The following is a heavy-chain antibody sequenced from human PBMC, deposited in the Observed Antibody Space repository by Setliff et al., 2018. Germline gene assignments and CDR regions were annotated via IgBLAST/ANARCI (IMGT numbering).Heavy chain of an antibody. D-gene: IGHD3-10*01. J-gene: IGHJ3*02. V-gene: IGHV4-38-2*01. CDR3: ARRPTGPGAPFDT. CDR2: IYYSGNT. Sequence: SETLSLTCAVSVYSISRDCHWGWIRQPPGKGLEWIGSIYYSGNTYYNASLKGRVTISGDTSKIQFSLKLISVTAADTALYSCARRPTGPGAPFDTWGHGTMVTVS. CDR1: VYSISRDCH.